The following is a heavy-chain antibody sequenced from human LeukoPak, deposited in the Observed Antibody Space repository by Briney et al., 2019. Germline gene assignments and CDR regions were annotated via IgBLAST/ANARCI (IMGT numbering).Heavy chain of an antibody. D-gene: IGHD2-2*01. V-gene: IGHV3-30*04. CDR3: ARGSGYCSRTSCYLYHFDS. J-gene: IGHJ4*02. CDR2: KSYDGSNK. CDR1: GFTFSFCS. Sequence: GRSLGLFCASSGFTFSFCSMHGVSQAPGKGLECGAVKSYDGSNKFYADFVEGRFNISRDNSKNTLYLQMNSLRPEDTAVYYCARGSGYCSRTSCYLYHFDSWGQGTLVTVSS.